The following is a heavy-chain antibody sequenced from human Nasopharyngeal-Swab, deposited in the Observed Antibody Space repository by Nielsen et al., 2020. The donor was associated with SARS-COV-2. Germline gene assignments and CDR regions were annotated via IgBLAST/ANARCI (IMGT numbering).Heavy chain of an antibody. J-gene: IGHJ4*02. CDR2: IYYSGST. CDR1: GGSISSGGYY. D-gene: IGHD2-15*01. CDR3: ARGRWGVVAATRRFDY. V-gene: IGHV4-31*03. Sequence: SETLSLTCTVPGGSISSGGYYWSWIRQHPGKGLEWIGYIYYSGSTYYNPSLKSRVTISVDTSKNQFSLKLSSVTAADTAVYYCARGRWGVVAATRRFDYWGQGTLVTVSS.